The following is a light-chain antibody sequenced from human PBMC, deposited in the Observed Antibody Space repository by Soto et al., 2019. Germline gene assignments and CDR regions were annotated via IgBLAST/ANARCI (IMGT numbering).Light chain of an antibody. CDR2: SNN. Sequence: QSVLTQPPSASETPGQRVTISCSGSSSNIGSNTVNWYQQLQGTAPNLLIYSNNQRPSGVPDRFSGSKSGTSASLAISGLQSEDEADYYCAAWDDTLNGPVFGGGTKLTVL. CDR1: SSNIGSNT. V-gene: IGLV1-44*01. CDR3: AAWDDTLNGPV. J-gene: IGLJ2*01.